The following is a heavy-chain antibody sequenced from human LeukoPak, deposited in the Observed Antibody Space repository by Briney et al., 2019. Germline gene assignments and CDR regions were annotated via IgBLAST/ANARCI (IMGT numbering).Heavy chain of an antibody. CDR1: GFTFSSYR. CDR2: ISSSSSYI. J-gene: IGHJ4*02. V-gene: IGHV3-21*01. CDR3: ARDRTVARPGDY. D-gene: IGHD6-6*01. Sequence: SGGSLRLSCAASGFTFSSYRMNWVRQAPGKGLEWVSSISSSSSYIYYADSVKGRFTISRDNAKNSLYLQMNSLRAEDTAVYYCARDRTVARPGDYWGQGTLVTVSS.